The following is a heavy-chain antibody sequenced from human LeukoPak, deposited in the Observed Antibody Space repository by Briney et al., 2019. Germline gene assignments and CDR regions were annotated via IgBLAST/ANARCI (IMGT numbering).Heavy chain of an antibody. Sequence: PGGSLRLSCAASGFTFSSYAMHWVRQAPGKGLEYVSAISSNGGSTYYANSVKGRFTISRDNSKNTLYLQMGSLRAEDTAVYYCARDDNGSFGYWGQGTLVTVSS. CDR1: GFTFSSYA. J-gene: IGHJ4*02. CDR3: ARDDNGSFGY. D-gene: IGHD1-26*01. CDR2: ISSNGGST. V-gene: IGHV3-64*01.